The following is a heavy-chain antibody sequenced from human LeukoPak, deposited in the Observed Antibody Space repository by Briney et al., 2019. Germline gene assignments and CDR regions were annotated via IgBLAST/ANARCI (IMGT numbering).Heavy chain of an antibody. J-gene: IGHJ4*02. CDR1: SGSFSGYY. CDR3: ARDPAMVRGAIGDY. V-gene: IGHV4-34*01. Sequence: SETLSLTCAVYSGSFSGYYWSWIRQPPGKGLEWIGEINHSGSTNYNPSLKSRVTISVDTSKNQFSLKLSSVTAADTAVYYCARDPAMVRGAIGDYWGQGTLVTVSS. CDR2: INHSGST. D-gene: IGHD3-10*01.